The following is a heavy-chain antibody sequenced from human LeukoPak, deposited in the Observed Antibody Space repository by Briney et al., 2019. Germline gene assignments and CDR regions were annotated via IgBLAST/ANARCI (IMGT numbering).Heavy chain of an antibody. Sequence: SGGSLRLSCAATGFTFDGYGMRWVRQPPGKGLEWVSGIHWKDGTTGYAASVKGRFTITRDNAEDSLYLQMNSLRAEDTGVYYCAREGWAVARKVDYWGRGTLVTVSS. CDR2: IHWKDGTT. V-gene: IGHV3-20*04. J-gene: IGHJ4*02. D-gene: IGHD6-19*01. CDR1: GFTFDGYG. CDR3: AREGWAVARKVDY.